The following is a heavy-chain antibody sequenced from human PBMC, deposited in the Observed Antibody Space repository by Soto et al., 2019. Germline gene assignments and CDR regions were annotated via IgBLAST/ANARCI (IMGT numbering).Heavy chain of an antibody. CDR3: ARHHIRGDIVVVPKVTYFDP. V-gene: IGHV4-39*01. D-gene: IGHD2-2*01. CDR2: IYYSGST. J-gene: IGHJ5*02. CDR1: GGSISSSSYY. Sequence: QLQLQESGPGLVKPSETLSLTCTVSGGSISSSSYYWGWIRQPPGKGLEWIGSIYYSGSTYYNTSLKSLVPISVDTSKNQFSLTLSSVTAADTAVYYCARHHIRGDIVVVPKVTYFDPWGQGTLVTVSS.